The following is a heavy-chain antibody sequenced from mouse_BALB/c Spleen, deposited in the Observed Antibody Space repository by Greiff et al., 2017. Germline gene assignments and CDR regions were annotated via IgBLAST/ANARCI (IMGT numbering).Heavy chain of an antibody. D-gene: IGHD1-2*01. CDR2: ISNGGGST. CDR1: GFTFSSYT. Sequence: DVMLVESGGGLVQPGGSLKLSCAASGFTFSSYTMSWVRQTPEKRLEWVAYISNGGGSTYYPDTVKGRFTISRDNAKNTLYLQMSSLKFEDTAMYYCASFTTATAYWGQGTLVTVSA. CDR3: ASFTTATAY. J-gene: IGHJ3*01. V-gene: IGHV5-12-2*01.